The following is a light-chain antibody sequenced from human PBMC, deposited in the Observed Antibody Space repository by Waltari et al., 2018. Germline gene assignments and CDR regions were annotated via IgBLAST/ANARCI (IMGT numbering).Light chain of an antibody. CDR1: QTISEW. J-gene: IGKJ4*01. V-gene: IGKV1-5*03. CDR2: MAS. Sequence: DIQMTQSLSALSASVGDRVIITCRASQTISEWLAWYQQKPGEAPNLLIYMASTLERGVPSRFGGSGDGTEFTLTISSVRPDDFGTYYCQQYSSVPLTFGGGTKVEIK. CDR3: QQYSSVPLT.